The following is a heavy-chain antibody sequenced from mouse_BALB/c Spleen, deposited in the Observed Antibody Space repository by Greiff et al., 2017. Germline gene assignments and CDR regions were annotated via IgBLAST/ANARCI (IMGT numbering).Heavy chain of an antibody. Sequence: EVQRVESGGGLVQPGGSMKLSCVASGFTFSNYWMNWVRQSPEKGLEWVAEIRLKSNNYATHYAESVKGRFTISRDDSKSSVYLQMNNLRAEDTGIYYCTRRRHGEDFDYWGQGTTLTVSS. V-gene: IGHV6-6*02. CDR1: GFTFSNYW. J-gene: IGHJ2*01. CDR3: TRRRHGEDFDY. D-gene: IGHD3-1*01. CDR2: IRLKSNNYAT.